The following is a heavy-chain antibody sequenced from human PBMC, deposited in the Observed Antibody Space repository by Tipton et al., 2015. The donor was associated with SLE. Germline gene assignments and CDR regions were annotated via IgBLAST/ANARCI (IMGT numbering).Heavy chain of an antibody. CDR2: ISPSGSI. CDR1: GASFSGYY. D-gene: IGHD5-18*01. CDR3: ASDRGYSYYYYFDY. Sequence: TLSLTCAVYGASFSGYYWNWIRQSPRKGLEWIGEISPSGSINYNPSLKSRVTISVDTSKNEFSLKLSSVTAADTAVYYCASDRGYSYYYYFDYWGQGTLVTVSS. V-gene: IGHV4-34*09. J-gene: IGHJ4*02.